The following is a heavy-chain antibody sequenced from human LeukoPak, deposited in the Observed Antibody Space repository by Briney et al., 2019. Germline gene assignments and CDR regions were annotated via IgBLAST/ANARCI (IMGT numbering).Heavy chain of an antibody. CDR3: AKRYSQGTFDY. CDR1: GFTFSSYA. Sequence: PGGSLRLSCAASGFTFSSYAMSWVRQDPGRRLEWVSAISGGGGTTVYADSVKGRFTISRDNSKNTLFLQMNSLRAEDTAIYYCAKRYSQGTFDYWGQGTLVTVSS. CDR2: ISGGGGTT. V-gene: IGHV3-23*01. D-gene: IGHD5-18*01. J-gene: IGHJ4*02.